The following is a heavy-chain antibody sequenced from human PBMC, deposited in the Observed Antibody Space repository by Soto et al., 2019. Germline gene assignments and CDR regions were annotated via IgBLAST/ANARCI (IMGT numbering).Heavy chain of an antibody. CDR2: IYYSGST. CDR3: VRSPIVVVVAGYFDY. V-gene: IGHV4-31*03. Sequence: QVQLQESGPGLVKPSQTLSLTCTVSGGSISSGGYYWSWIRQHPGKGLEWIGYIYYSGSTYYNPSLKSRVTISVDTSKNQFSLKLSSVTAADTAVYYCVRSPIVVVVAGYFDYWGQGTLVTVSS. CDR1: GGSISSGGYY. J-gene: IGHJ4*02. D-gene: IGHD2-15*01.